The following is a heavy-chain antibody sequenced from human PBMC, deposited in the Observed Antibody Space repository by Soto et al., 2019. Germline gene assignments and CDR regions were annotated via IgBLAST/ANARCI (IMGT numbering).Heavy chain of an antibody. J-gene: IGHJ4*02. V-gene: IGHV3-53*01. CDR3: ATRTAPTGRYYLDS. CDR2: VFMDDNK. CDR1: GFNVSRNY. Sequence: LRLSCAASGFNVSRNYMNWIRQAPGKGLEWVALVFMDDNKFYADSVQGRFTISRDSSKNTLSLQMDSLRVEDTAVYYCATRTAPTGRYYLDSWGQGTLVTVSS. D-gene: IGHD1-1*01.